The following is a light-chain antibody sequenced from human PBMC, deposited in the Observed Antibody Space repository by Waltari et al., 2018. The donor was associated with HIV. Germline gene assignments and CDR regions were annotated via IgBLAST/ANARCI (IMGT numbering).Light chain of an antibody. CDR1: TSNIGAGYD. V-gene: IGLV1-40*01. CDR3: QSYDSSLTGYV. J-gene: IGLJ1*01. CDR2: GND. Sequence: QSVLRQPPSVSGAPGQRVTISCTGNTSNIGAGYDVHWYQQLPGTAPKLIRFGNDKRPSGVPDRFSGSKSDTSASLAITGLQAEDEADYYCQSYDSSLTGYVFGTGTRVTVL.